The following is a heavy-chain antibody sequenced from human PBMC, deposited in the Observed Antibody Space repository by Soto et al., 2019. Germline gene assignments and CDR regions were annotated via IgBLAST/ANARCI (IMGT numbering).Heavy chain of an antibody. V-gene: IGHV1-69*13. Sequence: SVKVSWKASVGTFSGYAMSFVRQAPGQGLEWMGGIIPIFGTANYAQKFQGRVTITADESTSTAYMELRSLRSEDTAVYYCARSYSSSPSSYWYFDLWGRGTLVTVSS. CDR3: ARSYSSSPSSYWYFDL. D-gene: IGHD6-6*01. CDR2: IIPIFGTA. J-gene: IGHJ2*01. CDR1: VGTFSGYA.